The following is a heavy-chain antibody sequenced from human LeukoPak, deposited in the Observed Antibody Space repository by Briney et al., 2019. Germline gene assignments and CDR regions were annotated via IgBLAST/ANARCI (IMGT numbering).Heavy chain of an antibody. CDR2: IRGDNGNT. CDR1: GYTFSNYG. Sequence: GASVTVSCKASGYTFSNYGISWVRQAPGQGLEWVGWIRGDNGNTNYAQKFQGRVTMTTETSTSTAYMELGSLGSDETAVYYCARVDLLTGYYFFDYWGQGTLVTVSS. J-gene: IGHJ4*02. CDR3: ARVDLLTGYYFFDY. D-gene: IGHD3-9*01. V-gene: IGHV1-18*01.